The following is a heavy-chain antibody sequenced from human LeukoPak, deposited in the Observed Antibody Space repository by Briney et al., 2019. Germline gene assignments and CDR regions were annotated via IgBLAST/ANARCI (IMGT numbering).Heavy chain of an antibody. V-gene: IGHV3-30*03. J-gene: IGHJ2*01. D-gene: IGHD6-13*01. Sequence: PGRSLRLSCEASGFTFSNFIMHWVRQAPGKGLEWVAIIEKDGTKKYYADSMKGRFTLSRDNPKSTMYLQVNSLRVEDRPVYYCARQSHSVELWGGGALGTLSP. CDR2: IEKDGTKK. CDR1: GFTFSNFI. CDR3: ARQSHSVEL.